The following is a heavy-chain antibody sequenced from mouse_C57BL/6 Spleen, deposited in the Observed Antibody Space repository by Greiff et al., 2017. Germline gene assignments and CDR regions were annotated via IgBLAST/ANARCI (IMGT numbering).Heavy chain of an antibody. CDR1: GFNIKDDY. V-gene: IGHV14-4*01. J-gene: IGHJ2*01. CDR3: TTLDTTVVYFDY. D-gene: IGHD1-1*01. Sequence: VQLKESGAELVRPGASVKLSCTASGFNIKDDYMHWVKQRPEQGLEWIGWIDPENGDPEYASKFQGKATITADTSTNPAYLQLSSLTSEDTAVYYCTTLDTTVVYFDYGGQGTTLTVSS. CDR2: IDPENGDP.